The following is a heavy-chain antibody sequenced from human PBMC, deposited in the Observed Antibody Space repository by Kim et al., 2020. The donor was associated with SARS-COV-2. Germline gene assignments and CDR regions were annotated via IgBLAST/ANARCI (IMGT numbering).Heavy chain of an antibody. CDR2: INHSGST. Sequence: SETLSLTCAVYGGSFSGYYWSWIRQPPGKGLEWIGEINHSGSTNYNPSLKSRVTISVDTSKNQFSLKLSSVTAADTAVYYCAGLVPYYYDSSGYAKKDVWGQGTTVTVSS. V-gene: IGHV4-34*01. D-gene: IGHD3-22*01. J-gene: IGHJ6*02. CDR3: AGLVPYYYDSSGYAKKDV. CDR1: GGSFSGYY.